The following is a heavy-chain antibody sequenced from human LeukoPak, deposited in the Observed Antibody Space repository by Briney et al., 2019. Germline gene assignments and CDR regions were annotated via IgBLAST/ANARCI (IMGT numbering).Heavy chain of an antibody. J-gene: IGHJ4*02. CDR1: GFTLRSYV. CDR2: ISGSGDST. D-gene: IGHD6-13*01. V-gene: IGHV3-23*01. CDR3: AKDSSSWSIFDY. Sequence: SGGSLRLSCVASGFTLRSYVMNWVRQTPGKGLEWVSSISGSGDSTFYADSVKGRFTISRDNSKNTLYLQMNSLRAEDTAVYYCAKDSSSWSIFDYWGQGTLVTVSS.